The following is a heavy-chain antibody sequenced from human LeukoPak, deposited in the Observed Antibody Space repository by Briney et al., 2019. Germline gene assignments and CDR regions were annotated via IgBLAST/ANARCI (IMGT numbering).Heavy chain of an antibody. CDR3: AKDVTAWSLYHLNYYYYYYMDV. V-gene: IGHV3-30*02. CDR2: IRYDGSNK. Sequence: GGSLRLSCAASGFTFSSYGMHWVRQAPGKGLEWVAFIRYDGSNKYYADSVKGRFTISRDNSKNTLYLQMNSLRAEDTAVYYCAKDVTAWSLYHLNYYYYYYMDVWGKGTTVIISS. CDR1: GFTFSSYG. J-gene: IGHJ6*03. D-gene: IGHD1-14*01.